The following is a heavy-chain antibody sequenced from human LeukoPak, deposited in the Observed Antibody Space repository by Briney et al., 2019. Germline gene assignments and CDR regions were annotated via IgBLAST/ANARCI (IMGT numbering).Heavy chain of an antibody. D-gene: IGHD5-18*01. V-gene: IGHV1-69*05. CDR3: ARQSRGYSYGGYDY. CDR1: GGTFSSYA. J-gene: IGHJ4*02. Sequence: SVKVSCKASGGTFSSYAISWVRQAPGQGLEWMGGIIPIFGTANYAQKFQGRVTITTDKSTSTAYMELSSLRSEDTAVYYCARQSRGYSYGGYDYWGQGTLVTVSS. CDR2: IIPIFGTA.